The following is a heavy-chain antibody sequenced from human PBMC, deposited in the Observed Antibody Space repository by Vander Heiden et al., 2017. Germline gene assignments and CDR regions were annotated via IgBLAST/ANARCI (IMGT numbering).Heavy chain of an antibody. CDR1: GFTFSSYW. CDR3: ANLGGLEQLVSLKTRDV. V-gene: IGHV3-74*01. J-gene: IGHJ6*02. CDR2: INSDGSST. Sequence: EVQLVESGGGLVQPGGSLRLSCAASGFTFSSYWMHWVRQAPGKGLVWVSRINSDGSSTSYADSVKGRFTISRDNAKNTLYLQMNSLRAEDTAVYYCANLGGLEQLVSLKTRDVWGQGTTVTVSS. D-gene: IGHD6-6*01.